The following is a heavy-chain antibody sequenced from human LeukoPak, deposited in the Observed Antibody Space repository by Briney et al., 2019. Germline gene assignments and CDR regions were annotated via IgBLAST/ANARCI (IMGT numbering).Heavy chain of an antibody. V-gene: IGHV3-73*01. CDR2: IRDKANSYAT. CDR3: TRWDCTTTGCYPFDY. J-gene: IGHJ4*02. Sequence: GGSLRLSCEVSGLTFSSYSMNWVRQASGKGLEWVGRIRDKANSYATAYIASVKGRFTISRDDSKNTAYLQMSSLKTEDTAVYYCTRWDCTTTGCYPFDYWGQGTLVTVSS. D-gene: IGHD2-2*01. CDR1: GLTFSSYS.